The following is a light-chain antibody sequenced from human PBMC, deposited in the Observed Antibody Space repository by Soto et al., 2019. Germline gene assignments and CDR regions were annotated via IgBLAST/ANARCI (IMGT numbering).Light chain of an antibody. Sequence: DIQMTQSPSTLSASVGDRVTITCRASQSISTWLAWYQQRPGKAPKLLMYDASSLESGVPSRFSGSGSGTDFTLTISRLEPEDFAVYYCEQYGNSPITFGQGTRLEIK. V-gene: IGKV1-5*01. CDR3: EQYGNSPIT. J-gene: IGKJ5*01. CDR1: QSISTW. CDR2: DAS.